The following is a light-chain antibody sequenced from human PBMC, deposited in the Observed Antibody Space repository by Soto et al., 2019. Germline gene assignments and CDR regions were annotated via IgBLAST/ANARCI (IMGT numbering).Light chain of an antibody. CDR3: QSYDSSLSGVV. CDR2: DNS. J-gene: IGLJ2*01. CDR1: SSNIGAGYD. V-gene: IGLV1-40*01. Sequence: QSVLTQPPSVSGAPGQRVTISCTGSSSNIGAGYDVHWYQQLPETAPKLLIYDNSNRPSGVPDRFSGSKSGTSASLAITGLQAEDEADYYCQSYDSSLSGVVFGGGTKLTVL.